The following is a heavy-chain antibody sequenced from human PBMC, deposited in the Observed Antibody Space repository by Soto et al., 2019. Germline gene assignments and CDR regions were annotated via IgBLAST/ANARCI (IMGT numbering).Heavy chain of an antibody. V-gene: IGHV4-30-4*01. CDR1: GGSISSGDYY. J-gene: IGHJ5*02. D-gene: IGHD6-6*01. CDR3: ARERPDGARLDP. Sequence: QVQLQESGPGLVKPSQTLSLTCTVSGGSISSGDYYCSWIRQPPGKGLEWIGYIYHSGSTYYNPSLQSRVTISVNTSKNQFSLKLSSVTAADTAVYYCARERPDGARLDPWGQGTLVTVSS. CDR2: IYHSGST.